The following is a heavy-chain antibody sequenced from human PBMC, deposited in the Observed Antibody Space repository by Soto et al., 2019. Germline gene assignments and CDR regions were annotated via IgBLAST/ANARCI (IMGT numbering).Heavy chain of an antibody. CDR1: GFTFTSSA. CDR3: AADREKDWNYYGMDV. D-gene: IGHD1-1*01. V-gene: IGHV1-58*01. Sequence: SVKVSCKASGFTFTSSAVQWVRQARGQRLEWIGWIVVGSGNTNYAKKFQERVTITRDMSTSTAYMELSSLRSEDTAVYYCAADREKDWNYYGMDVWGQGTTVTVSS. J-gene: IGHJ6*02. CDR2: IVVGSGNT.